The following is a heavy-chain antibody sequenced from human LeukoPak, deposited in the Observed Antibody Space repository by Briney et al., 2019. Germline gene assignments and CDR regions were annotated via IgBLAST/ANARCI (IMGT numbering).Heavy chain of an antibody. CDR3: ARGSGGRSDY. CDR2: IYYSGIT. V-gene: IGHV4-59*01. CDR1: GGSISSYY. J-gene: IGHJ4*02. Sequence: SETLPLTCTVSGGSISSYYWGWIRQPPGKGLEWIGYIYYSGITNYNPSLKSRVTISVDTSKNQFSLKLSSVTAADTAVYYCARGSGGRSDYWGQGTLVTVSS. D-gene: IGHD4-23*01.